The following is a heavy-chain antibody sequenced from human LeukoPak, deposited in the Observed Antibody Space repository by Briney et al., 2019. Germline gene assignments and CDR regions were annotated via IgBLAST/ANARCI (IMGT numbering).Heavy chain of an antibody. D-gene: IGHD4-17*01. V-gene: IGHV3-23*01. Sequence: PGGSLRLSCAPSGFTFSSFAMSWVRQAPGKGLEWVSAISGSGDNTYYADSVKGRFTISRDNSKNTLYLQMNSLRAEDTAVYYCARGSGVYGDYAMYYFDYWGQGTLVTVSS. CDR1: GFTFSSFA. CDR3: ARGSGVYGDYAMYYFDY. J-gene: IGHJ4*02. CDR2: ISGSGDNT.